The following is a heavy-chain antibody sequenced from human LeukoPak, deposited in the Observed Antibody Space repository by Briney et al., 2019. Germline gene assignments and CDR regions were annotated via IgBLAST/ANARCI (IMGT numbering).Heavy chain of an antibody. CDR2: ISYDGSNK. Sequence: GGSLRLSCAASGFTFSSYGMHWVRQAPGKGLEWVAVISYDGSNKYYADSVKGRFTISRDNSKNTLYLQMNSLRAEDTAVYYCAGDRAAYYYGMDVWGQGTTVTVSS. D-gene: IGHD1-14*01. J-gene: IGHJ6*02. CDR1: GFTFSSYG. V-gene: IGHV3-30*03. CDR3: AGDRAAYYYGMDV.